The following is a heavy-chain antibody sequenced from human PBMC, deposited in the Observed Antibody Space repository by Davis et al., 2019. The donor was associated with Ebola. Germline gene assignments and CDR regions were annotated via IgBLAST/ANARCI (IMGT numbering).Heavy chain of an antibody. D-gene: IGHD2-15*01. Sequence: TRYSPSFQGQVTISADKSISTAYLQWTSLKASDTAMYYCATLRATQYYFDYWGQGTLVTVSS. V-gene: IGHV5-51*01. CDR2: T. CDR3: ATLRATQYYFDY. J-gene: IGHJ4*02.